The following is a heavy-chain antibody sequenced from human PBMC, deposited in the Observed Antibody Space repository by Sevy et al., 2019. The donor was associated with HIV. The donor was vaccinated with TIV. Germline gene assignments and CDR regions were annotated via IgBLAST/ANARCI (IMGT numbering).Heavy chain of an antibody. Sequence: GGSLRLSCAASGFTFSSYSISWVRQAPGKGLEWVSSISGSGGSTYYADSAKGRFTISRDNSKNTLYLKMNSLRAEDTAVYYCAKAPNGYYGSGREGYYFDYWGQGTLVTVSS. J-gene: IGHJ4*02. CDR3: AKAPNGYYGSGREGYYFDY. CDR1: GFTFSSYS. D-gene: IGHD3-10*01. CDR2: ISGSGGST. V-gene: IGHV3-23*01.